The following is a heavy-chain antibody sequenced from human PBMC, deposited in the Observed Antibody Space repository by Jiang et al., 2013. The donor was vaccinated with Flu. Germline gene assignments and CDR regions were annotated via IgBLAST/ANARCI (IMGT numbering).Heavy chain of an antibody. V-gene: IGHV3-33*01. CDR2: IWYDGSNK. Sequence: VQLLESGGGVVQPGRSLRLSCAASGFTFSSYGMHWVRQAPGKGLEWVAVIWYDGSNKYYADSVKGRFTISRDNSKNTLYLQMNSLRAEDTAVYYCARERTGTTSWHYYYGMDVWGQGTTVTVSS. CDR3: ARERTGTTSWHYYYGMDV. CDR1: GFTFSSYG. J-gene: IGHJ6*02. D-gene: IGHD1-1*01.